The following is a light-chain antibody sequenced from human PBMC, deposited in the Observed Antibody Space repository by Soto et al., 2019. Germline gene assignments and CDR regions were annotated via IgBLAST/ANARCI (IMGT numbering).Light chain of an antibody. V-gene: IGKV4-1*01. Sequence: DIVMTQSPDSLAVSLGERATINCKSGQSVFSNSNNKNCIAWYQQKSGQPPKLLIYWASSRESGVPDRFSGGGSGTDFTLTISSLQAEDVATYYCQHYYSIPWTFGQGTRVEIK. J-gene: IGKJ1*01. CDR2: WAS. CDR3: QHYYSIPWT. CDR1: QSVFSNSNNKNC.